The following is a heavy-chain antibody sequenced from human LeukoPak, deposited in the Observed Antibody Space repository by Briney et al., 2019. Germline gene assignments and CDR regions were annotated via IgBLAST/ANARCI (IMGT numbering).Heavy chain of an antibody. CDR1: GGSISSVTDY. J-gene: IGHJ4*02. Sequence: SETLSLTCTVSGGSISSVTDYWGWIRQPPGKGLEWIGVVYYTGSNYNNPSLKRRVTLSVDTPKNQFALKLSSVTAADTAVYYCARHERTSYCNGGSCELLDDWGQGTLVAVAS. CDR2: VYYTGSN. CDR3: ARHERTSYCNGGSCELLDD. V-gene: IGHV4-39*01. D-gene: IGHD2-15*01.